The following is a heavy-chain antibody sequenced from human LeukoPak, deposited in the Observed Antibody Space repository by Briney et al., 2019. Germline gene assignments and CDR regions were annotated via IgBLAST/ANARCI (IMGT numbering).Heavy chain of an antibody. CDR3: AREIGYSYGYFAYYYYYMDV. Sequence: ASVKVSCKASGYTFTSYGISWVRQAPGQGLEWMGWINTNTGNPTYAQGFTGRFVFSLDTSVSTAYLQISSLKAEDTAVYYCAREIGYSYGYFAYYYYYMDVWGKGTTVTVSS. J-gene: IGHJ6*03. CDR2: INTNTGNP. D-gene: IGHD5-18*01. V-gene: IGHV7-4-1*02. CDR1: GYTFTSYG.